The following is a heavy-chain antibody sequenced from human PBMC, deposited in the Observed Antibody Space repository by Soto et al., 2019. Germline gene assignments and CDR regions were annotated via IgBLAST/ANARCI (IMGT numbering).Heavy chain of an antibody. CDR2: ITPIFGTA. Sequence: SVKVSCKASGGTFSSYAISRVRQAPGQELECMGGITPIFGTANYAQKFQGRVTITADESTSTAYMELSSLRSEDTAVYYCAREAGYCSGGSCTTCTCYFDYWGQGTLVTVSS. CDR3: AREAGYCSGGSCTTCTCYFDY. D-gene: IGHD2-15*01. V-gene: IGHV1-69*13. J-gene: IGHJ4*02. CDR1: GGTFSSYA.